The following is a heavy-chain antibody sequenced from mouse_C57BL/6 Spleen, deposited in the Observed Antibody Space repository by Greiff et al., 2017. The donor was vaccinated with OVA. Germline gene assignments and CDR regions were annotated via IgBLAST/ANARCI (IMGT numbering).Heavy chain of an antibody. CDR3: TRYDSTYYYAMDY. CDR1: GYTFTDYE. J-gene: IGHJ4*01. V-gene: IGHV1-15*01. Sequence: VQLQQSGAELVRPGASVTLSCKASGYTFTDYEMNWGKQTPVHGLEWIGAIYPETGVTAYNQKFKGKAILTADKSSSTAYMELRSLTSEDSAVYYCTRYDSTYYYAMDYWGQGTSVTVSS. D-gene: IGHD2-4*01. CDR2: IYPETGVT.